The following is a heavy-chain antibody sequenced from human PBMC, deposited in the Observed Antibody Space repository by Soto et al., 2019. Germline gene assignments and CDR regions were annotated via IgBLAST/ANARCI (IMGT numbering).Heavy chain of an antibody. V-gene: IGHV3-21*01. Sequence: EVQLVESGGGLVKPGGSLRLSCAASGFTFSSYSMNWVRQAPGKGLEWVSSISISSIYIYYADSVKGRFTISRDNAKNSLNLQMNSLRAEDTAVYYCARDHYGSGSATFDCWGQGTLVTVSS. CDR2: ISISSIYI. D-gene: IGHD3-10*01. CDR1: GFTFSSYS. CDR3: ARDHYGSGSATFDC. J-gene: IGHJ4*02.